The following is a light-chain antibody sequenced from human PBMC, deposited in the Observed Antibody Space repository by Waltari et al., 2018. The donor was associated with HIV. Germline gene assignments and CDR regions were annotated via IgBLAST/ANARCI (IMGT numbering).Light chain of an antibody. CDR1: KLGEKY. CDR2: QDN. CDR3: QAWDSTTKV. Sequence: SYEVTQPPSVSVSPGQTARITCSGDKLGEKYACWYQQKPGQSPVVVIYQDNKRPSDIPGLFSGSNSGNTATLIISGTQAMDEAVYYCQAWDSTTKVFGGGTKLTVL. V-gene: IGLV3-1*01. J-gene: IGLJ2*01.